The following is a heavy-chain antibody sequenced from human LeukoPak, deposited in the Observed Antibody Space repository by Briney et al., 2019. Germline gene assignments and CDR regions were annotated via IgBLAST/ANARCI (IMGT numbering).Heavy chain of an antibody. CDR3: ARSSYYQGADAFDI. CDR2: IYYSGST. D-gene: IGHD2-2*01. CDR1: GGSIRSRTFY. V-gene: IGHV4-39*07. J-gene: IGHJ3*02. Sequence: SSETLSLTCTVSGGSIRSRTFYWAWIRHSPGKGLEWIGNIYYSGSTYYKTSLKSRVTISVDTSKKQSSLKLSSVTAADTAVYYCARSSYYQGADAFDIWGQGTMVTVSS.